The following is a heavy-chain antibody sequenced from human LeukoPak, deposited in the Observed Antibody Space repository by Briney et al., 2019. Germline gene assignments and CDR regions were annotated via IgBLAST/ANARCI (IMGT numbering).Heavy chain of an antibody. V-gene: IGHV1-2*02. CDR2: INPNSGGT. Sequence: SVKVSCKASGYTFTGYYMHWVRQAPGQGLEWMGWINPNSGGTNYAQKFQGRVTMTRDTSISTAYMELSRLRSDDTAVYYCARPGLTGTGNAFDIWGQGTMVTVSS. CDR1: GYTFTGYY. J-gene: IGHJ3*02. D-gene: IGHD1-7*01. CDR3: ARPGLTGTGNAFDI.